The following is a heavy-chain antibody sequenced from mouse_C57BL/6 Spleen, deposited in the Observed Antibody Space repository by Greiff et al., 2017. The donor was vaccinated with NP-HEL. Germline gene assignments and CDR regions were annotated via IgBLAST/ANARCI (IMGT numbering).Heavy chain of an antibody. CDR2: FYPGSGSI. CDR3: ARHEDYGSSYEGWYFDV. Sequence: QVQLQQSGAELVKPGASVKLSCKASGYTFTEYTIHWVKQRPGQGLEWIGWFYPGSGSIKYNEKFKDKATLTADKSSSTVYLELSRLTSEDSAVYFCARHEDYGSSYEGWYFDVWGTGTTVTVSS. CDR1: GYTFTEYT. V-gene: IGHV1-62-2*01. J-gene: IGHJ1*03. D-gene: IGHD1-1*01.